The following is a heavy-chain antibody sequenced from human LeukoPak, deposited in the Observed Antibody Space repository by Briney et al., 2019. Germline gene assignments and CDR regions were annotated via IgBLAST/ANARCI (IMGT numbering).Heavy chain of an antibody. CDR2: IIPIFGTA. CDR1: GGTFSSYA. Sequence: ASVKVSCKASGGTFSSYAISWVRQAPGQGLEWMGGIIPIFGTANYAQKFQGRVTITTDESTSTAYMELSSLRSEDTAVYYCARDVGHCTNGVCPYYYYYMDVWGKGTTVTVSS. D-gene: IGHD2-8*01. J-gene: IGHJ6*03. CDR3: ARDVGHCTNGVCPYYYYYMDV. V-gene: IGHV1-69*05.